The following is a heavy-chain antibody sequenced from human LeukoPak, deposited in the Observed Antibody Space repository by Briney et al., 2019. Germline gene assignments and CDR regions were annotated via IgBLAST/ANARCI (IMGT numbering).Heavy chain of an antibody. CDR2: IKQDGSEK. J-gene: IGHJ4*02. Sequence: GGSLRLSCAASGFTFSSYAMSWVRQAPGKGLEWVANIKQDGSEKYYVDSVKGRFTISRDNAKNSLYLQMNSLRAEDTAVYYCASSGLYWGQGTLVTVSS. CDR3: ASSGLY. CDR1: GFTFSSYA. D-gene: IGHD3-10*01. V-gene: IGHV3-7*01.